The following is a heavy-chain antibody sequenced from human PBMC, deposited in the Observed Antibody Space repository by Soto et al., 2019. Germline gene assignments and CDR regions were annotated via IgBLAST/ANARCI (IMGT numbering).Heavy chain of an antibody. J-gene: IGHJ4*02. V-gene: IGHV1-18*01. CDR3: GRDVAPAAIPLPVDY. CDR1: GYPFISYG. CDR2: ISAYNGDT. Sequence: QVQLVQSGAELRKPGASVKVSCKASGYPFISYGFSWVRQAPGQGLEWRGWISAYNGDTKYEQKFQGRITMTTDTSTSTAYMELRSLKSDDAAVYYCGRDVAPAAIPLPVDYWGQGTLVTVSS. D-gene: IGHD2-2*01.